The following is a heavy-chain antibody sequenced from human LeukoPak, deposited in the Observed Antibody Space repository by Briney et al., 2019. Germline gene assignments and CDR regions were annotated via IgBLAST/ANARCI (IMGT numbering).Heavy chain of an antibody. CDR1: GFTFSSYA. CDR3: AKQTLPRVGAPIR. V-gene: IGHV3-23*01. CDR2: IDGSGGIT. Sequence: GGSLRLSCAASGFTFSSYATTWVRQAPGKGLEWVSVIDGSGGITYYADSVTGRFTISRDNSKNTLYLQINSLRAEDTAVYYCAKQTLPRVGAPIRWGQGTLVTVSS. J-gene: IGHJ4*02. D-gene: IGHD1-26*01.